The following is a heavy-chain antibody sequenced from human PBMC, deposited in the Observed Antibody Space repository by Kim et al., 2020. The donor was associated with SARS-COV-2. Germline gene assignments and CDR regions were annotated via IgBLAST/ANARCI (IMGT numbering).Heavy chain of an antibody. V-gene: IGHV4-39*01. CDR1: GGSISSSSYY. CDR2: IYYSGST. D-gene: IGHD3-10*01. CDR3: ARQFGGGGYFDY. Sequence: SETLSLTCTVSGGSISSSSYYWGWIRQPPGKGLEWIGSIYYSGSTYYNPSLKSRVTISVDTSKNQFSLKLSSVTAADTAVYYCARQFGGGGYFDYWGQGT. J-gene: IGHJ4*02.